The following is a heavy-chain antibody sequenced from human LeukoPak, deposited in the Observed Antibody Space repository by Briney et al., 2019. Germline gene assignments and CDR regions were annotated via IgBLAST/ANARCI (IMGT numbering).Heavy chain of an antibody. Sequence: GGSLRLSCAASGFTFSSYAMSWVRQAPGKGLEWVSAISGSGGSTYYADSVKGRFTISRDNSMNTLYLQMNSLRAEDTAVYYCARDVAQYYYDSSGYYAWGQGTLVTVSS. V-gene: IGHV3-23*01. D-gene: IGHD3-22*01. CDR1: GFTFSSYA. CDR2: ISGSGGST. J-gene: IGHJ5*02. CDR3: ARDVAQYYYDSSGYYA.